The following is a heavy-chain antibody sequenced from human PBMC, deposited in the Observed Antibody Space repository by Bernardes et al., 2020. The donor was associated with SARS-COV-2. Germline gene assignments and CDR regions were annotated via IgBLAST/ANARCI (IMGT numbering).Heavy chain of an antibody. J-gene: IGHJ6*03. V-gene: IGHV3-30*04. D-gene: IGHD3-3*01. CDR2: ISYDGFNK. Sequence: GGSLRLSCAASGLTFSAYAMHWVRQAPGKELEWVAIISYDGFNKYYADSVKGRFTLSRDNSKNTLYLQMNSLTTEDTAVYFCAREALQIGRITVFGVADYYMDVWGKGTTVTVSS. CDR3: AREALQIGRITVFGVADYYMDV. CDR1: GLTFSAYA.